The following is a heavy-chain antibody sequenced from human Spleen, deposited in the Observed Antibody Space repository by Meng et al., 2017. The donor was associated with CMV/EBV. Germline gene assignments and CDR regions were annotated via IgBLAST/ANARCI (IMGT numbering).Heavy chain of an antibody. CDR1: GGTFSSYA. CDR2: IIPIFGTA. CDR3: ARVRYYYDSSGYYYFDY. D-gene: IGHD3-22*01. V-gene: IGHV1-69*05. J-gene: IGHJ4*02. Sequence: SVKVSCKASGGTFSSYAISWVRQAPGQGLEWMGGIIPIFGTANYAQKFQGRVTITTDESTSTAYMELSSLRSEDTAVYYCARVRYYYDSSGYYYFDYWGQGTLVTVSS.